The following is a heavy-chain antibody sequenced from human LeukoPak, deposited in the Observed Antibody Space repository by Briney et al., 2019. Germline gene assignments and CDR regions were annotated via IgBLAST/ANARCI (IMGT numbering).Heavy chain of an antibody. CDR3: ARARTTVRFDP. D-gene: IGHD4-11*01. CDR1: GGSFSGYY. V-gene: IGHV4-34*01. J-gene: IGHJ5*02. Sequence: SETLSLTCAVYGGSFSGYYWSWIRQPPGKGLEWIGEINHSGSTNYNPSLKSRVTISVDTSRNQFSLKLSSVTAADTAVYYCARARTTVRFDPWGQGTLVTVSS. CDR2: INHSGST.